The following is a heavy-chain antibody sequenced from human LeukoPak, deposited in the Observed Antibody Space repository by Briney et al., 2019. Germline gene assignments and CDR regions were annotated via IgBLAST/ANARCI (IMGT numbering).Heavy chain of an antibody. Sequence: PGGSLRLSCAASGFTFSSYSMNWVRQAPGKGLEWVSSIGSSSSYIYYADSVKGRFTISRDNAKNSLYLQMNSLRAEDTAVYYCARERIAVAGSYYFDYWGQGTLVTVSS. J-gene: IGHJ4*02. CDR1: GFTFSSYS. CDR3: ARERIAVAGSYYFDY. D-gene: IGHD6-19*01. V-gene: IGHV3-21*01. CDR2: IGSSSSYI.